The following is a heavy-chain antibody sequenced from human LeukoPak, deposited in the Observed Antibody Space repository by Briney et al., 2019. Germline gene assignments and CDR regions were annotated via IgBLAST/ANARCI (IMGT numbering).Heavy chain of an antibody. V-gene: IGHV3-64*01. CDR2: ISSNGGGT. CDR3: ARVARSWLLFGWFDP. Sequence: GGSLRLSCAASGFTFSNYAIHWVRQAPGKGLEYVSAISSNGGGTYYANSVKGRFTISRDNSKNTLYLQMGSLRAEDMAVYYCARVARSWLLFGWFDPWGQGTLVTVSS. J-gene: IGHJ5*02. CDR1: GFTFSNYA. D-gene: IGHD3-3*01.